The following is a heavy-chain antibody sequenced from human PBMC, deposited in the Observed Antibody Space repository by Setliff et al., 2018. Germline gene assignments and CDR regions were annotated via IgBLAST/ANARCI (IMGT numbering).Heavy chain of an antibody. Sequence: PSETLSLTCTVSGGSISSHYWSWIRQPPGKGLEWIGSIYYSGSTNYNPSLKSRVTISVDTSKNQFSLKLSSVTAADTAVYYCARDPITMVRGVMKNWFDPWGQGTLVTVSS. CDR1: GGSISSHY. D-gene: IGHD3-10*01. CDR3: ARDPITMVRGVMKNWFDP. CDR2: IYYSGST. J-gene: IGHJ5*02. V-gene: IGHV4-59*11.